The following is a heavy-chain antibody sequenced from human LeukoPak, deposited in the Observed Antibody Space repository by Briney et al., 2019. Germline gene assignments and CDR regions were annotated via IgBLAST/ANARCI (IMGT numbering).Heavy chain of an antibody. Sequence: GGSLRLSCAAPGFTFSSYSMNWVRQAPGKGLEWVSSISSSSSYIYYADSVKGRFTISRDNAKNSLYLQMNSLRAEDTAVYYCAGSEYSYGYVYAYWGQGTLVTVSS. CDR1: GFTFSSYS. CDR2: ISSSSSYI. J-gene: IGHJ4*02. CDR3: AGSEYSYGYVYAY. D-gene: IGHD5-18*01. V-gene: IGHV3-21*01.